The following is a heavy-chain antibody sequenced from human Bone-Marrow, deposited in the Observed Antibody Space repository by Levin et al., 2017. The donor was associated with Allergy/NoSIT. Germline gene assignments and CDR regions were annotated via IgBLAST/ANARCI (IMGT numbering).Heavy chain of an antibody. CDR3: ARDGRIASPPKDYYYYYHMDG. D-gene: IGHD6-13*01. CDR1: GYTFATYW. J-gene: IGHJ6*04. Sequence: ASVKVSCKASGYTFATYWIHWVRQAPGQGLEWMGVINPNGGTVAYAQKFRGRVIMTRDASTNMVYMHLSSLRSEDTAVYYCARDGRIASPPKDYYYYYHMDGWGKGTTVTVSS. CDR2: INPNGGTV. V-gene: IGHV1-46*03.